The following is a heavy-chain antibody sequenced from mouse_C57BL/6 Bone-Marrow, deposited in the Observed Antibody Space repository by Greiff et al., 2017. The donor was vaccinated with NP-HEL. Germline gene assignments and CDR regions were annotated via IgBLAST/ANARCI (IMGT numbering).Heavy chain of an antibody. CDR3: ARMETGTRDWYFDD. CDR1: GYAFTNYL. J-gene: IGHJ1*03. CDR2: INPGSGGT. V-gene: IGHV1-54*01. D-gene: IGHD4-1*01. Sequence: QVQLKESGAELVRPGTSVKVSCKASGYAFTNYLIAWVKQRPGQGLEWIGVINPGSGGTNDNGKFKGKATLTADKSSSNAYMQLSSLTSEDSAVYFCARMETGTRDWYFDDWGTGTTVTVSS.